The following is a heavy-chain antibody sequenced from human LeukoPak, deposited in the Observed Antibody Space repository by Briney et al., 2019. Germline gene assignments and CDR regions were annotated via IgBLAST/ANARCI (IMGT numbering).Heavy chain of an antibody. CDR1: GFTFSSYW. Sequence: PGGSLRLSCAASGFTFSSYWMSWVRQAPGKGLEWVANIKQDGSEKYYVDSVKGRFTISRDNAKNSLYLQMNSLRAEDTAVYYCAREVVPAALDYFDYWGQGTLVTVSS. CDR3: AREVVPAALDYFDY. V-gene: IGHV3-7*01. CDR2: IKQDGSEK. J-gene: IGHJ4*02. D-gene: IGHD2-2*01.